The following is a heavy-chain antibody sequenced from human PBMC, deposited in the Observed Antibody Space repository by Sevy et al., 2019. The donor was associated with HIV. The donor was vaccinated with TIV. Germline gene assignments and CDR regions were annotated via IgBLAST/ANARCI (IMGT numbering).Heavy chain of an antibody. CDR3: ANSRGRFEGSSWLYYYYLMDV. CDR2: ISNDGSDK. J-gene: IGHJ6*02. CDR1: GFTFSKIG. Sequence: GGSLRLSCAASGFTFSKIGMRWVRQAPGKGLEWVAVISNDGSDKQYADAVKGRFTISRDNSKDTLFLQMNSLRLEDSAVYYCANSRGRFEGSSWLYYYYLMDVWGQGTTVTVSS. D-gene: IGHD6-13*01. V-gene: IGHV3-30*18.